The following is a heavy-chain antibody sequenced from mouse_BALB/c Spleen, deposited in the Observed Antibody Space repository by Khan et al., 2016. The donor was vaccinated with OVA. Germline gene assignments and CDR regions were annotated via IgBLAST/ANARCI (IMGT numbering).Heavy chain of an antibody. CDR1: GYTFTSYW. D-gene: IGHD1-1*01. CDR3: VNHGSSSAWFTY. J-gene: IGHJ3*01. CDR2: INPSTDYT. Sequence: QVQLKQSGAELAKPGASVKMPCKASGYTFTSYWMHWVKQRPGQGLEWIGYINPSTDYTEYNQKFKDKATLTVDKSSSTAYMQLTSLTSEDSAVYYCVNHGSSSAWFTYWGQGTLVTVSA. V-gene: IGHV1-7*01.